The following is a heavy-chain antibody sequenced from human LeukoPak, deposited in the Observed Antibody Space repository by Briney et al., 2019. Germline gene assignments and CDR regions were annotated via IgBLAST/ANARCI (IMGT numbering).Heavy chain of an antibody. Sequence: GGSLRLSCAASGFIFNSYGMHWVRQAPGKGLEWVAFIRFDGSNKYYADSVKGRFTISRDNSKNTLYLQMNSLRAEDTAVYYCAKDRGTVFDYWGQGTLVTVSS. CDR1: GFIFNSYG. CDR2: IRFDGSNK. J-gene: IGHJ4*02. CDR3: AKDRGTVFDY. V-gene: IGHV3-30*02. D-gene: IGHD1-7*01.